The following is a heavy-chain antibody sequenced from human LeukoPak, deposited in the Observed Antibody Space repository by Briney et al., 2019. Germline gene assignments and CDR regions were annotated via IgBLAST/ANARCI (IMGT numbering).Heavy chain of an antibody. CDR2: FVRGST. J-gene: IGHJ4*02. CDR1: GFTLSSYP. Sequence: GGSLRLSCAASGFTLSSYPMNWVRQAPGKGLEWVSTFVRGSTYYADTVQGRFTISSDSSKNTLYLQMNSLRADDTALYFCTRAAPYGTSWYGKNDYWGQGTLVAVSS. V-gene: IGHV3-23*01. D-gene: IGHD6-13*01. CDR3: TRAAPYGTSWYGKNDY.